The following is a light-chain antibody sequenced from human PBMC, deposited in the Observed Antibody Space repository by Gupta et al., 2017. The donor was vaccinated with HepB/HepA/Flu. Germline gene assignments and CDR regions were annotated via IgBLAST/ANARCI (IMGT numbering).Light chain of an antibody. J-gene: IGKJ4*01. CDR3: QQRSNWPLT. V-gene: IGKV3-11*01. CDR2: DAS. CDR1: QSVSSY. Sequence: DIVLTLSPATLSLSPGERATLSCGASQSVSSYLAWYQQKVGHAPRLLIYDASNRATGIPDRFSGSGSGTDFTLTISSLEPEDFAVYYCQQRSNWPLTFGGGTKVETK.